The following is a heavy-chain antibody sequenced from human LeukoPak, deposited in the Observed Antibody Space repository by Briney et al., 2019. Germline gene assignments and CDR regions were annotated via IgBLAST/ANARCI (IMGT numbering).Heavy chain of an antibody. CDR3: ARTQLWPYYMDV. Sequence: SETLSPTCAVYGGSFSGYYWSWIRQPPGKGLEWIGEINHSGSTNYNPSLKSRVTISVDTSKNQFSLKLSSVTAADTAVYYCARTQLWPYYMDVWGKGTTVTVSS. D-gene: IGHD5-18*01. J-gene: IGHJ6*03. V-gene: IGHV4-34*01. CDR1: GGSFSGYY. CDR2: INHSGST.